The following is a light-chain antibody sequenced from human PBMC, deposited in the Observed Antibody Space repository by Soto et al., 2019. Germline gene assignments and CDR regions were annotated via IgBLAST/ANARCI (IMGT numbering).Light chain of an antibody. V-gene: IGLV2-23*01. J-gene: IGLJ3*02. CDR3: TSFARGSTLV. CDR1: SSDVETNTL. Sequence: QSALTQPASVSGSPGQSITITCTGTSSDVETNTLVSWFQQHPGNVPKLLIYEASKRPSGVSRRFSGSQSGNTASLTISGLQAEDEADYYCTSFARGSTLVFGGGTKVTVL. CDR2: EAS.